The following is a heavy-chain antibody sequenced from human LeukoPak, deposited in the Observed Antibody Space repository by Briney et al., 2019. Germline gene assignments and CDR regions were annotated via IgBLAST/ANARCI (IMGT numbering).Heavy chain of an antibody. J-gene: IGHJ3*02. V-gene: IGHV4-61*01. D-gene: IGHD3-10*01. CDR2: IYYSGST. CDR1: GGSFSSTNYY. Sequence: KPSETLSLTCTVSGGSFSSTNYYWGWIRQPPGKGLEWIGYIYYSGSTNYNPSLKSRVTISVDTSKNQFSLKLSSVTAADTAVYYCARFRAGHRDAFDIWGQGTMVTVSS. CDR3: ARFRAGHRDAFDI.